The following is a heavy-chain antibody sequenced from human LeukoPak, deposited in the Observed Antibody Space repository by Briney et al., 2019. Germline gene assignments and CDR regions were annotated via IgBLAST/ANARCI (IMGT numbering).Heavy chain of an antibody. CDR3: ARGGSGYSYGFLIDY. CDR2: INHSGST. V-gene: IGHV4-34*01. J-gene: IGHJ4*02. CDR1: GGSFSGYY. D-gene: IGHD5-18*01. Sequence: SETLSLTCAVYGGSFSGYYWSWIRQPPGKGLGCVGEINHSGSTNYNPSLKSRVTISVDTSKNQFSLKLSSVTAADTAVYYCARGGSGYSYGFLIDYWGQGTLVTVSS.